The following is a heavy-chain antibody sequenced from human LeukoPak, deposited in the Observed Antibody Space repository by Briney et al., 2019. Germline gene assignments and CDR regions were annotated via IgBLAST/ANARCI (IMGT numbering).Heavy chain of an antibody. CDR2: ISGSGGST. CDR1: GFTFSSYA. CDR3: AKDKRDYGGNSPFDY. D-gene: IGHD4-23*01. Sequence: GGSLRLSCAASGFTFSSYAMSWVRQAPGKGLKWVSAISGSGGSTYYADSVKGRFTISRDNSKNTLYLQMNSLRAEDTAVYYCAKDKRDYGGNSPFDYWGQGTLVAVSS. V-gene: IGHV3-23*01. J-gene: IGHJ4*02.